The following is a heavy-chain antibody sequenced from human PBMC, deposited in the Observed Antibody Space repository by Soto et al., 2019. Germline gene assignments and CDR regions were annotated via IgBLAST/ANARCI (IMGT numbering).Heavy chain of an antibody. CDR3: ARDETYYYDSSGYPLAAFDI. D-gene: IGHD3-22*01. J-gene: IGHJ6*04. V-gene: IGHV1-3*01. Sequence: ASGKVSCKASGYTFTSYAMHWVGQAPGQRLEWMGWINAGNGNTKYSQKFQGRVTITRDTSASTAYMELSSLRSEDTAVYYCARDETYYYDSSGYPLAAFDIWGKGTTVTVSS. CDR2: INAGNGNT. CDR1: GYTFTSYA.